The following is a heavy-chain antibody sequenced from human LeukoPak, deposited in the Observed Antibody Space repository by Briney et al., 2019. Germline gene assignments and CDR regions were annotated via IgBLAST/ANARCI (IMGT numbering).Heavy chain of an antibody. CDR2: INPNAGST. CDR1: GYTFTHYY. CDR3: ARSPYTYGSLFYLDY. D-gene: IGHD5-18*01. Sequence: ASVKVSCKAPGYTFTHYYIHWVRQAPGQGLEWMGIINPNAGSTTYAQKFQGRVSLTRDTSTSTVYMELSSLRSEDTAVYFCARSPYTYGSLFYLDYWGQGTLVTVSS. V-gene: IGHV1-46*01. J-gene: IGHJ4*02.